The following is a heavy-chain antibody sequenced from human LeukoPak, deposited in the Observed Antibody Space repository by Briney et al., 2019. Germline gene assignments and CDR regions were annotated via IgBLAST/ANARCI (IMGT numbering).Heavy chain of an antibody. J-gene: IGHJ4*02. Sequence: GGSLRLSCAASGFTFSRYAMTWVRQAPGKGLEWVSVISGSDSRTDYADSVKGRLTISRDNSKNTLYLQMNSLRAEDTAVYYFARDGGDSSGYHPPYFDYWGQGTLATVSS. D-gene: IGHD3-22*01. CDR1: GFTFSRYA. V-gene: IGHV3-23*01. CDR3: ARDGGDSSGYHPPYFDY. CDR2: ISGSDSRT.